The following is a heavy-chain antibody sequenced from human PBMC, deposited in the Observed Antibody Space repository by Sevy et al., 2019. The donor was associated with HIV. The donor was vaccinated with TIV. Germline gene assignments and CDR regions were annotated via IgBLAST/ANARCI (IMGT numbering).Heavy chain of an antibody. CDR3: AKVWHFGGVIVKGSADAFDI. D-gene: IGHD3-16*02. CDR2: ISGSGGST. V-gene: IGHV3-23*01. CDR1: GFTFSSYA. J-gene: IGHJ3*02. Sequence: GGSLRLSCAASGFTFSSYAMSWVRQAPGKGLEWVSVISGSGGSTYYADSVKGRFTISRDNSKNTLYLQVNSLRADDMAVYYCAKVWHFGGVIVKGSADAFDIWGQGTMVTVSS.